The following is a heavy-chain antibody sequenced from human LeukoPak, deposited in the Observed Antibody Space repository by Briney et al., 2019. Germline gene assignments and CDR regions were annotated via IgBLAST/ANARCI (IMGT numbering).Heavy chain of an antibody. J-gene: IGHJ4*02. D-gene: IGHD3-3*01. CDR1: GYTFINYI. Sequence: ASVKVSCKASGYTFINYIIHWVRQAPGQMLEWMGWINADNGNTEYSQKLQGRVTMTTDTSTSTAYMELRSLRSDDTAVYYCARGPYYDFWSGYYRWFDYWGQGTLVTVSS. CDR3: ARGPYYDFWSGYYRWFDY. CDR2: INADNGNT. V-gene: IGHV1-3*01.